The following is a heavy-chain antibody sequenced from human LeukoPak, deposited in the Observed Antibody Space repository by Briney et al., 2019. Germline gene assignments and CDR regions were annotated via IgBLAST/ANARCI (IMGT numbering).Heavy chain of an antibody. Sequence: ASVKVSCKASGGTFSSYAISWVRQAPGQGLEWMGRIIPILGIANYAQKFQGRVTITADKSTSTAYMELSSLRSEDTAVYYCVREPSGNHYYYGMDVWGQGTTVTVSS. D-gene: IGHD1-14*01. V-gene: IGHV1-69*04. CDR1: GGTFSSYA. CDR3: VREPSGNHYYYGMDV. CDR2: IIPILGIA. J-gene: IGHJ6*02.